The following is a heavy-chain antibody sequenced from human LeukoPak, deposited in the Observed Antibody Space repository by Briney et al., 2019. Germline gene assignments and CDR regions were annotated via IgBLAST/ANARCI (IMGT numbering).Heavy chain of an antibody. V-gene: IGHV4-34*01. Sequence: PSETLSPTCAVYGGSFSGYYWGWFRHSPGKGREWIGEINHSGSTTYNPSLKSRVTISVDTSKNQFSLKLSSVTAADTAVYYCARGVGGHYYDSSRLSHTFDYWGQGTLVTVSS. CDR1: GGSFSGYY. J-gene: IGHJ4*02. CDR3: ARGVGGHYYDSSRLSHTFDY. D-gene: IGHD3-22*01. CDR2: INHSGST.